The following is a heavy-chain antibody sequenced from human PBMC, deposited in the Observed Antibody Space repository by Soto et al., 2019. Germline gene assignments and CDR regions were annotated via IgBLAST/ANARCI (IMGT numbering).Heavy chain of an antibody. Sequence: GGSLRLSCAASGFTFSDYYMSWIRQAPGKGLEWVSYISSSSSYTNYADSVKGRFTISRDNAKNSLYLQMNSLRAEDTAVYYCARDPGDSSGYYSLGYFDYWGQGTLVTVSS. D-gene: IGHD3-22*01. V-gene: IGHV3-11*06. CDR3: ARDPGDSSGYYSLGYFDY. CDR2: ISSSSSYT. J-gene: IGHJ4*02. CDR1: GFTFSDYY.